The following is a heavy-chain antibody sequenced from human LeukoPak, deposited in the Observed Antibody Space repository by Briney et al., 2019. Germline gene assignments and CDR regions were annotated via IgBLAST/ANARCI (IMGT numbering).Heavy chain of an antibody. CDR2: IKTKTDGGTT. CDR3: AKGALSYSSPMVDY. D-gene: IGHD6-19*01. V-gene: IGHV3-15*01. Sequence: PGGSLRLSCAASGFTFSNAWMSWVRQAPGKGLEWVGRIKTKTDGGTTDYAAPVKGRFTISRDNSKNTLYLQMNSLRAEDTAVYYCAKGALSYSSPMVDYWGQGTLVTVSS. CDR1: GFTFSNAW. J-gene: IGHJ4*02.